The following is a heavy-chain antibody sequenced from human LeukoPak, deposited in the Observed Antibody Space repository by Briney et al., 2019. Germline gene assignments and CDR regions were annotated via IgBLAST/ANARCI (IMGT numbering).Heavy chain of an antibody. Sequence: GGSLRLSCAASGFTFSSYSMNWVRQAPGKGLEWVSSMSSGGRYIYYADSVRGRFTISRDNAKNSLYLLMNSLRVEDTAVYYCARDRPTGASRLFVVQWGQGTLVTVSS. J-gene: IGHJ4*02. CDR1: GFTFSSYS. V-gene: IGHV3-21*01. D-gene: IGHD3-3*01. CDR2: MSSGGRYI. CDR3: ARDRPTGASRLFVVQ.